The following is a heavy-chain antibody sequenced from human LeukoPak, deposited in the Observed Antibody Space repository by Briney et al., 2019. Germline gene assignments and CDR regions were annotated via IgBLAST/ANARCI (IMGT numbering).Heavy chain of an antibody. J-gene: IGHJ1*01. CDR3: AAAWSSSWYFYFQH. D-gene: IGHD6-13*01. Sequence: GGSLRLSCAASGFTFSNYGINWVRQAPGKGLEWVSGLGGSGISTYYADSVKGRFTISRDNSKNTLYLQMNSLRAEDTAVYYCAAAWSSSWYFYFQHWGQGTLVTVSS. V-gene: IGHV3-23*01. CDR2: LGGSGIST. CDR1: GFTFSNYG.